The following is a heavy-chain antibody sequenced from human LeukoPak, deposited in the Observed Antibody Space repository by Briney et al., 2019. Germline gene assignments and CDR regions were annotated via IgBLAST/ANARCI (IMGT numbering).Heavy chain of an antibody. CDR2: PGSSSGVK. J-gene: IGHJ5*02. Sequence: GGSLRLSCAASGFTFSDYYMTWLRQAPGQGLEGVSYPGSSSGVKYYRDSVKGRITISSDNAKTSLYLEMNSLRANDTAVYYCARDPRPLAYCRSDNCYKNGGVYNWFDPWGQGTLVTVSS. CDR3: ARDPRPLAYCRSDNCYKNGGVYNWFDP. CDR1: GFTFSDYY. D-gene: IGHD2-2*02. V-gene: IGHV3-11*01.